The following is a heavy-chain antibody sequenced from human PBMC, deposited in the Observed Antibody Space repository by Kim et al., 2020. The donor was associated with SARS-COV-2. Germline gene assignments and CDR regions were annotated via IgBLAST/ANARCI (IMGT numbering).Heavy chain of an antibody. CDR2: T. V-gene: IGHV1-3*01. CDR3: ARGYGWDAFDI. J-gene: IGHJ3*02. D-gene: IGHD2-8*02. Sequence: TTTSQKFQGRVTSTRDTSASTAYMELSSLRSEDTAVYYCARGYGWDAFDIWGQGTMVTVSS.